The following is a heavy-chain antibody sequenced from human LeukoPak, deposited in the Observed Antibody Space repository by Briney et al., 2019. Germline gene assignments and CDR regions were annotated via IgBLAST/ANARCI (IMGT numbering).Heavy chain of an antibody. Sequence: PSETLSLTCTVSGGSISNSYWSWIRQPPGKALEWIGYIYHTGTTKYNPSLKSRATISLDTSKNQFSLKLTSVTAADTALFFCARGYDIDVWGQGTTVTVSS. CDR1: GGSISNSY. V-gene: IGHV4-59*01. CDR2: IYHTGTT. J-gene: IGHJ6*02. CDR3: ARGYDIDV.